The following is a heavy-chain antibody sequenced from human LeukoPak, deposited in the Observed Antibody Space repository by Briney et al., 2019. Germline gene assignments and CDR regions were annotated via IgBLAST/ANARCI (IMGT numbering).Heavy chain of an antibody. J-gene: IGHJ4*02. CDR3: ARDRINSAYYDSSGYLPDY. V-gene: IGHV3-21*01. CDR2: ISSSSSYI. CDR1: GFTFSSYS. D-gene: IGHD3-22*01. Sequence: GGSLRLSCAASGFTFSSYSMNWVRQAPGKGLELVSSISSSSSYIYYADSVKGRFTISRDNAKNSLYLQMNSLRAEDTAVYYCARDRINSAYYDSSGYLPDYWGQGTLVTVSS.